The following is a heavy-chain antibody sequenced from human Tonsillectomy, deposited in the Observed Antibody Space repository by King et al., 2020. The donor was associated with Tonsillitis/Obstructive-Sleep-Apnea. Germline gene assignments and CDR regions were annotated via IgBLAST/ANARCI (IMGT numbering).Heavy chain of an antibody. CDR3: AASVDTAMAPDY. J-gene: IGHJ4*02. V-gene: IGHV1-69*10. CDR1: GGTFNSYA. Sequence: QLVQSGAEVKKPGSSVKVSCRASGGTFNSYAISWVRQAPGQGLEWMGGIIPILDITNYAQKFQGRVTITADKSTSTAYMELSSLRSEDTAVYYCAASVDTAMAPDYWGQGTLVSVSS. D-gene: IGHD5-18*01. CDR2: IIPILDIT.